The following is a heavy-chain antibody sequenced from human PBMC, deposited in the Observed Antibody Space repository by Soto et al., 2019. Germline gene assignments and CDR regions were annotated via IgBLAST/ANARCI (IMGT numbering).Heavy chain of an antibody. D-gene: IGHD3-10*01. Sequence: EVQLVESGGGVVRPGGSLRLSCVASGFTFDDYGMSWVRQVPGKGLEWVSGINWNGGTTHYADSVKGRFTISRDNARNILYLQMNSLRAEDTALYYCAKSQSPMVRGVIEAFDYWGQGTLVTVSS. CDR2: INWNGGTT. J-gene: IGHJ4*02. CDR1: GFTFDDYG. V-gene: IGHV3-20*04. CDR3: AKSQSPMVRGVIEAFDY.